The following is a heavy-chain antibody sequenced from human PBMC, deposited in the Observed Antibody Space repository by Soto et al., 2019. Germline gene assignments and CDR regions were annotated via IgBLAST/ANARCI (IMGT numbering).Heavy chain of an antibody. CDR3: ARRIVATTSYYYHYYMDV. J-gene: IGHJ6*03. V-gene: IGHV4-59*08. D-gene: IGHD5-12*01. Sequence: SETLSLTCTVSGGSISSYYWSWIRQPPGKGLEWIGYIYYSGSTNYNPSLKSRVTISVDTSKNQFSLKLSSVTAADTAVYYCARRIVATTSYYYHYYMDVWGKGTTVTVSS. CDR1: GGSISSYY. CDR2: IYYSGST.